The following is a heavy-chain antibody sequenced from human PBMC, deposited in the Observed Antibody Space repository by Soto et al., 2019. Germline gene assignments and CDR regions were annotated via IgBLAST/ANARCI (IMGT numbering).Heavy chain of an antibody. CDR2: IYHSGST. CDR3: ARGAAKNYYYYFMDV. J-gene: IGHJ6*03. CDR1: SGSISSSNW. V-gene: IGHV4-4*02. D-gene: IGHD6-25*01. Sequence: PSETLSLTCAVSSGSISSSNWWSWVRQPPGGGLEWIGEIYHSGSTNYNPSLKSRVTISVDKSKNQFSLKLSSVTAADTAVYYCARGAAKNYYYYFMDVWGKGTTVTVSS.